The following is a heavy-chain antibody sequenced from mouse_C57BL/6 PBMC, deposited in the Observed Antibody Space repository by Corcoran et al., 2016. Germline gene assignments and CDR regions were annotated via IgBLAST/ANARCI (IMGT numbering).Heavy chain of an antibody. CDR1: GYTFTDYY. J-gene: IGHJ2*01. CDR2: INPNNGGT. CDR3: ARLRTVYYLDY. Sequence: EVQLQQSGPELVKPGASVKISCKASGYTFTDYYMNWVQQTPGQSLEWIGDINPNNGGTSYNQKFKGKATLTVDKSSSTAYMELRSLTSEDSAVYYCARLRTVYYLDYWGQGTTLTVSS. D-gene: IGHD1-1*01. V-gene: IGHV1-26*01.